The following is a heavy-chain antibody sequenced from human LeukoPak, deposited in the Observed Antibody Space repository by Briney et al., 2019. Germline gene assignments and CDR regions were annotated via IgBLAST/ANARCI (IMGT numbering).Heavy chain of an antibody. CDR3: ARDPWDLSSGWPFDY. CDR2: IIPILGIA. Sequence: ASVKVSCKASGGTFSSYAFSWVRQAPGQGLEWMGRIIPILGIANYAQKFQGRVTITADKSTSTAYMELSSLRSEDTAVYYCARDPWDLSSGWPFDYWGQGTLVTVSS. CDR1: GGTFSSYA. V-gene: IGHV1-69*04. D-gene: IGHD6-19*01. J-gene: IGHJ4*02.